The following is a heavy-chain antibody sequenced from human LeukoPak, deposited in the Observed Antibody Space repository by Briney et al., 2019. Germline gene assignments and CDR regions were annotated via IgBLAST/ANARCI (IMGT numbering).Heavy chain of an antibody. CDR2: IYPGDSDT. CDR3: ARLGHKYYFDY. V-gene: IGHV5-51*01. Sequence: GGSLQISCKGSGSRFTSYWSGWVRQLPGKGLEWMGIIYPGDSDTRYSLSFQGQVTISADKSISTAYLQWSSLRASDTAMYYCARLGHKYYFDYWGQGTLVTVSS. J-gene: IGHJ4*02. CDR1: GSRFTSYW.